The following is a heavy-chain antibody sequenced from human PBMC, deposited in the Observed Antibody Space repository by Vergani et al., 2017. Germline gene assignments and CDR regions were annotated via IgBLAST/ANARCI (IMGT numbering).Heavy chain of an antibody. D-gene: IGHD3-22*01. J-gene: IGHJ4*02. CDR1: GGSISSGGYY. V-gene: IGHV4-31*03. Sequence: QVQLQESGPGLVKPSQTLSLTCTVSGGSISSGGYYWSWIRQHPGKGLEWIGYIYYSGSTYYNPSLKSRVTISVDTSKNQFSLKLSSVTAAATAVYYCARDGRRDYYDSSGYPDWGQGTLVTVSS. CDR2: IYYSGST. CDR3: ARDGRRDYYDSSGYPD.